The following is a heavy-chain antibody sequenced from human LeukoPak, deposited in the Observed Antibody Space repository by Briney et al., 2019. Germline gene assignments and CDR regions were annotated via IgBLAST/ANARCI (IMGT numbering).Heavy chain of an antibody. Sequence: SETLSLTCTVSGDSIIGSYWSWIRQAPGKGLEWIGYIYYSVDTDYNPSLKSGVTISVDISNTQFSLRLPSVTPADTAVYYCAKRRYYDSSGYNPTYYFDYWGQGILVTVSS. J-gene: IGHJ4*02. CDR1: GDSIIGSY. CDR2: IYYSVDT. CDR3: AKRRYYDSSGYNPTYYFDY. V-gene: IGHV4-59*01. D-gene: IGHD3-22*01.